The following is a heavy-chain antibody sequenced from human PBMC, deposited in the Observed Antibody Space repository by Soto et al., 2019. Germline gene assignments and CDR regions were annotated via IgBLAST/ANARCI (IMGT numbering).Heavy chain of an antibody. CDR3: ARDMARRGIGQLFRFDC. J-gene: IGHJ4*01. D-gene: IGHD3-10*01. CDR2: ISYSVST. CDR1: GGSISSSSYY. Sequence: SETLSLTCTVSGGSISSSSYYWGWIRQPPGKGLEWIGSISYSVSTYYNPSLKSRVTISVDTSKNQFSLKLSSVTAADTAVYYCARDMARRGIGQLFRFDCWGQGTLVTVSS. V-gene: IGHV4-39*01.